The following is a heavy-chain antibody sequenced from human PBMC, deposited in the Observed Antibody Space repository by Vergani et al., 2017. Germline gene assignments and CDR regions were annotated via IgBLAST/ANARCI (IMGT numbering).Heavy chain of an antibody. D-gene: IGHD3-3*01. CDR3: ARSHPEPHDFWSGYYMGLTPKIYGMDV. J-gene: IGHJ6*02. V-gene: IGHV4-59*01. Sequence: VQLLDSGGGLVQPGGSLRLSCAASGFTFSTYAMNWVRQPPGKGLEWIGYIYYSGSTHYNPSLKSRVTISVDTSKNQFSLKLSSVTAADTAVYYCARSHPEPHDFWSGYYMGLTPKIYGMDVWGQGTTVTVSS. CDR1: GFTFSTYA. CDR2: IYYSGST.